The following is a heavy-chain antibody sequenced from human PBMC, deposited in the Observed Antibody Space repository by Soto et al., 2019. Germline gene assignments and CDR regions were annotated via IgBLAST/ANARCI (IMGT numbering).Heavy chain of an antibody. CDR3: ATDLGLRLGELSPLDY. CDR1: GFTFSSYA. D-gene: IGHD3-16*02. V-gene: IGHV3-23*01. Sequence: GGSLRLSCAASGFTFSSYAMSWVRQAPGKGLEWVSAISGSGGSTYYADSVKGRFTISRDNSKNTLYLQMNSLRAEDTAVYYCATDLGLRLGELSPLDYWGQGTLVTVSS. J-gene: IGHJ4*02. CDR2: ISGSGGST.